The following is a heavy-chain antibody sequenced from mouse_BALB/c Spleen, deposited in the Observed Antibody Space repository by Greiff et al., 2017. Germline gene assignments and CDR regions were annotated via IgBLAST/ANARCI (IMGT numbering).Heavy chain of an antibody. Sequence: EVKLMESGGGLVKPGGSLKLSCAASGFTFSDYYMYWVRQTPEKRLEWVATISDGGSYTYYPDSVKGRFTISRDNAKNNLYLQMSSLKSEDTAMYYCARDYDYGEAMDYWGQGTSVTVSS. J-gene: IGHJ4*01. CDR2: ISDGGSYT. CDR1: GFTFSDYY. CDR3: ARDYDYGEAMDY. D-gene: IGHD2-4*01. V-gene: IGHV5-4*02.